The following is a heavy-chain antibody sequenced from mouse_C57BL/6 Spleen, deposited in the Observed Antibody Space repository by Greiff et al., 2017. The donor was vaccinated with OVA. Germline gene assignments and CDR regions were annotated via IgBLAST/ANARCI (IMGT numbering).Heavy chain of an antibody. Sequence: QVQLKQSGAELVKPGASVKMSCKASGYTFTSYWITWVKQRPGQGLEWIGDIYPGSGSTNYNEKFKSKATLTVDTSSSTAYMQLSSLTSEDSAVYYCARLGEGGYSFAWFAYWGQGTLVTVSA. CDR3: ARLGEGGYSFAWFAY. V-gene: IGHV1-55*01. CDR1: GYTFTSYW. D-gene: IGHD2-3*01. J-gene: IGHJ3*01. CDR2: IYPGSGST.